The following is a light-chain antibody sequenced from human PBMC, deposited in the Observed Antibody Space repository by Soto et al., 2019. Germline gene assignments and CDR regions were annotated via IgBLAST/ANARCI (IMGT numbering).Light chain of an antibody. V-gene: IGKV3-11*01. Sequence: EIVLTQSRATLSLSPGEGGTLSCRVSQSVSSYLAWYQQKPGQAPRLLIYDASNRATGIPARFSGSGSGTDFTLTISSLEPEDFAVYYCQQRSNWPPPTFGQGTRLEIK. J-gene: IGKJ5*01. CDR3: QQRSNWPPPT. CDR2: DAS. CDR1: QSVSSY.